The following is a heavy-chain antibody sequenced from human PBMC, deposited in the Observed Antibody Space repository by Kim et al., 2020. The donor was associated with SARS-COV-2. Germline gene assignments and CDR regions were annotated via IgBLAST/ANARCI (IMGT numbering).Heavy chain of an antibody. J-gene: IGHJ6*01. D-gene: IGHD2-21*01. CDR3: AKEDKVVVIPWGYYYYG. CDR1: GFTFSSYG. CDR2: ISYDGSNK. Sequence: GGSLRLSCAASGFTFSSYGMHWVRQAPGKGLEWVAVISYDGSNKYYADSVKGRFTISRDNSKNTLYLQMNSLRAEDTAVYYCAKEDKVVVIPWGYYYYG. V-gene: IGHV3-30*18.